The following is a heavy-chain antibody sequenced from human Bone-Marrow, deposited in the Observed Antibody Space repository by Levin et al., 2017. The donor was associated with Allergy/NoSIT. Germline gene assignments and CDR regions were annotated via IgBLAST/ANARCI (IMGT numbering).Heavy chain of an antibody. V-gene: IGHV1-69*04. CDR2: IIPILGTV. Sequence: GASVKVSCKASGGTFSSYGISWVRQAPGQGLEWIGRIIPILGTVDYAQKFQDRVTIIAPRSTNTAYMELSSLKYEDTAVYYCARVNSWNSYWYGMDVWGQGTTVTVSS. CDR3: ARVNSWNSYWYGMDV. CDR1: GGTFSSYG. J-gene: IGHJ6*02. D-gene: IGHD1-1*01.